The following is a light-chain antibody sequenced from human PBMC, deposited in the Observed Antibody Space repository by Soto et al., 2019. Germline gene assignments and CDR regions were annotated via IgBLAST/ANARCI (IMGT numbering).Light chain of an antibody. CDR2: GVS. J-gene: IGKJ1*01. CDR3: QQYNNWRT. Sequence: EIVLTQSPGTLSLSPGERATLSCRARQSVNSNYLAWYQQRPGQAPRLLIYGVSSRATGIPARFSGSGSGTEFTITISSLQSEDFAVYYCQQYNNWRTFGQGTKVDIK. V-gene: IGKV3D-15*01. CDR1: QSVNSN.